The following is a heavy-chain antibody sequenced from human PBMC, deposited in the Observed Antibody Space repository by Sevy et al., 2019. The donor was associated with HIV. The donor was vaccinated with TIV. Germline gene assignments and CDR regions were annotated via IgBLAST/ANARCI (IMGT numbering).Heavy chain of an antibody. J-gene: IGHJ6*02. Sequence: ASVKVSCKGSGYTFTGDYLHWVRQAPGQGLEWMGRVYPKSGGTNYAQKFQGRVTMTRDTSISTAYMELSRLRSDDTAVYYCVRDAGGGTTNSGMDVWGQGTTVTVSS. V-gene: IGHV1-2*06. D-gene: IGHD1-7*01. CDR3: VRDAGGGTTNSGMDV. CDR1: GYTFTGDY. CDR2: VYPKSGGT.